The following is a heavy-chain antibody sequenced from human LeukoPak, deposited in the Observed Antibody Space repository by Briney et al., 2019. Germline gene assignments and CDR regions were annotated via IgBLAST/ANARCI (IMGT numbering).Heavy chain of an antibody. CDR1: GVAISTYY. V-gene: IGHV4-4*07. Sequence: SETLSLTCTVSGVAISTYYWNWIRQPAGNGLEWIARIHSSGRTNYNPSLKSRVTMSVDTSKNQISLKLSSVTAADTALYYCARDQDYYYGMDVWGQGTTVTVSS. J-gene: IGHJ6*02. CDR2: IHSSGRT. CDR3: ARDQDYYYGMDV.